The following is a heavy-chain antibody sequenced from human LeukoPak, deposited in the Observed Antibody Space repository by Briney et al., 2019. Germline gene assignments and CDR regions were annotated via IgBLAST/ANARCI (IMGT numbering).Heavy chain of an antibody. Sequence: ASVKVSCKASGYTFTGYGISWVRQAPGQGLGWMGWISGDNGSTNYAQKLQGRVTMTTDTSTSTAYMELRSLRSDDSAVYYCAREDTRRGSRGYFDYWGQGTLVTLSS. J-gene: IGHJ4*02. D-gene: IGHD2-2*01. CDR2: ISGDNGST. CDR1: GYTFTGYG. V-gene: IGHV1-18*01. CDR3: AREDTRRGSRGYFDY.